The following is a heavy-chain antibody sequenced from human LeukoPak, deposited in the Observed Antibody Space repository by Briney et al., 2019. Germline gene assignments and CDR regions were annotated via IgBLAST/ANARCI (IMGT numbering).Heavy chain of an antibody. D-gene: IGHD5-24*01. CDR1: GYTFTNYD. CDR2: MNPNSGNT. CDR3: AGGPTSRWLKNWFDP. J-gene: IGHJ5*02. V-gene: IGHV1-8*02. Sequence: ASVKVSCKASGYTFTNYDINWVRQATGQGLEWMGWMNPNSGNTGYAQKFQGRVTMTRNTSISTAYMELSSLRSEDTAVYYCAGGPTSRWLKNWFDPWGQGNLVTVSS.